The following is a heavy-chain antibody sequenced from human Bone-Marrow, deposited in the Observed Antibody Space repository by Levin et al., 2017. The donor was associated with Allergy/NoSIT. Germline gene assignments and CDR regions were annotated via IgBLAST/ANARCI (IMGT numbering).Heavy chain of an antibody. CDR3: ARISEAPGDAFDI. J-gene: IGHJ3*02. V-gene: IGHV2-70*04. Sequence: QTLSLTCTFSGFSLSTSGMRVSWIRQPPGKALEWLARIDWDDDKFYSTSLKTRLTISKDTSKNQVVLTMTNMDPVDTATYYCARISEAPGDAFDIWGQGTMVTVSS. CDR1: GFSLSTSGMR. CDR2: IDWDDDK.